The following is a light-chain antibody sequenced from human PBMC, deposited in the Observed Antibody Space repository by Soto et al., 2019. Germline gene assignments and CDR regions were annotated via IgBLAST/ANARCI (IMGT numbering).Light chain of an antibody. CDR3: QQYNNWPPWT. Sequence: EIVLTQSPGTLSLSPGERATLSCRASQSVSSSYLAWYQQKPGQAPRLLIYGASSRATGITDRFSGSGSGTDFTLTISRLEPDDFAVYYCQQYNNWPPWTFGQGTKLDIK. J-gene: IGKJ1*01. V-gene: IGKV3-20*01. CDR1: QSVSSSY. CDR2: GAS.